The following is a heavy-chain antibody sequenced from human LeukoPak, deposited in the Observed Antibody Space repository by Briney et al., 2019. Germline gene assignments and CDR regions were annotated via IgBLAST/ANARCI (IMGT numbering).Heavy chain of an antibody. CDR3: AKDQIAVALFLDPNWFDP. Sequence: GGSLRLSCAASGFTFSSYGMHWVRQAPGKGLGWVAVISYDGSNKYYADSVKGRFTISRDNSKNTLYLQMNSLRAEDTAVYYCAKDQIAVALFLDPNWFDPWGQGTLVTVSS. CDR1: GFTFSSYG. CDR2: ISYDGSNK. J-gene: IGHJ5*02. D-gene: IGHD6-19*01. V-gene: IGHV3-30*18.